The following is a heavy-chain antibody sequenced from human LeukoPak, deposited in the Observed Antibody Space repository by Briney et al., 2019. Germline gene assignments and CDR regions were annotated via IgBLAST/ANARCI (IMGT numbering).Heavy chain of an antibody. J-gene: IGHJ4*02. CDR3: ARAVAGTDPSYYFDY. CDR1: GFTFDDYG. CDR2: INWNGGST. V-gene: IGHV3-20*04. D-gene: IGHD6-19*01. Sequence: GGSLRLPCAASGFTFDDYGMSWVRQAPGKGLEWVSGINWNGGSTGYADSVKGRFTISRDNAKNSLYLQMNSLRAEDTALYYCARAVAGTDPSYYFDYWGQGTLVTVSS.